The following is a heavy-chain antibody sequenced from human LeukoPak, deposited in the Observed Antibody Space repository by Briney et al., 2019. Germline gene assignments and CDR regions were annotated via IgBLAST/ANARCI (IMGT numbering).Heavy chain of an antibody. CDR1: GFTFDDYA. Sequence: PGRSLRLSCAASGFTFDDYAMHWVRQAPGKGLEWVSGISWSSGSIAYADSVKGRFTISRDNAKNSLYLQMNSLRAEDTALYYCARVIQLPKEYFQHWGQGTLVTVSS. D-gene: IGHD2-2*01. V-gene: IGHV3-9*01. CDR2: ISWSSGSI. J-gene: IGHJ1*01. CDR3: ARVIQLPKEYFQH.